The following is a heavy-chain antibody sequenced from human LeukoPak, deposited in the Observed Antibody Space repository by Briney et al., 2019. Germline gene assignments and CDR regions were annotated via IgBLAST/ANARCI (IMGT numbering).Heavy chain of an antibody. V-gene: IGHV3-7*01. J-gene: IGHJ4*02. CDR1: GFTFSTYW. D-gene: IGHD1-26*01. Sequence: GGSLRLPCAASGFTFSTYWMTWVRQAPGKGLEWVANIKQDGSVKYYVDSVKGRFTLSRDNSKNSLYLQMDSLRAEDTAVYYCVKDERSGSYIYWGQGTLVTVSS. CDR2: IKQDGSVK. CDR3: VKDERSGSYIY.